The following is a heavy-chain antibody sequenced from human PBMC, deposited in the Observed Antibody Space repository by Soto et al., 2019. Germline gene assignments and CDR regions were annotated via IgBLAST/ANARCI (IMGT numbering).Heavy chain of an antibody. Sequence: SETLSLTCTVSGGSINNYYWSWIRQPPGKGLEWIGYIYYSGSTNYTPSLKSRVTISVDTSKNQFSLKLSSVTAADTAVYYCARRYGGNFDSWGQGTLVTVSS. D-gene: IGHD1-26*01. CDR1: GGSINNYY. CDR3: ARRYGGNFDS. J-gene: IGHJ4*02. CDR2: IYYSGST. V-gene: IGHV4-59*01.